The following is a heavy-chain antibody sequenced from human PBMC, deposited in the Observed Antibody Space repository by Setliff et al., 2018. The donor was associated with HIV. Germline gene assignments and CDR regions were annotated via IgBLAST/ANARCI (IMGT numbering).Heavy chain of an antibody. Sequence: GGSLRLSCAASGFTFSIYSMNWVRQAPGKGLECVGFIRSKAYGGAPEYAASVKGRFTISRDDAQSIAYLQMNSLEIEDTALYYCSRGPHRYCSRTNCMYDYWGQGTLVTVS. J-gene: IGHJ4*02. CDR2: IRSKAYGGAP. CDR3: SRGPHRYCSRTNCMYDY. CDR1: GFTFSIYS. V-gene: IGHV3-49*04. D-gene: IGHD2-2*01.